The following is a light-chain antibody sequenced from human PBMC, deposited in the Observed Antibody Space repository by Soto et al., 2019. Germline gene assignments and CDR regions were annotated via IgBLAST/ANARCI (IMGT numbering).Light chain of an antibody. V-gene: IGLV4-69*01. Sequence: QSVLTQSPSASASLGASVKLTCTLSSGHSSYAIAWHQQQPDKGPRYLMKLNSDGSHTKGDGIPHRFSGSSSGAERYLTISSLQSEDEADYYCQTWGTGIWVFGGGTKVTGL. CDR3: QTWGTGIWV. CDR2: LNSDGSH. CDR1: SGHSSYA. J-gene: IGLJ3*02.